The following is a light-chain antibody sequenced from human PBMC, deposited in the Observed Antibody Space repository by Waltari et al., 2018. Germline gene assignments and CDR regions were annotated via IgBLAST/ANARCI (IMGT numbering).Light chain of an antibody. J-gene: IGKJ4*01. CDR3: QQYKSFPLT. Sequence: DIQMTQSPSTLSASVGDRVTITCRASQSISTWLAWYQQKPGKATNLLIYKSSSLESGVPSRFSGSGSGTEFTLTISSLQPDDFATYYCQQYKSFPLTFGGGTKVEVK. V-gene: IGKV1-5*03. CDR1: QSISTW. CDR2: KSS.